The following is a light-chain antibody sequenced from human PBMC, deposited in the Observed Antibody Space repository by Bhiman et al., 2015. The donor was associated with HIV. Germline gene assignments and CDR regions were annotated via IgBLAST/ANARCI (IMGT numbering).Light chain of an antibody. J-gene: IGLJ3*02. CDR1: SSDVGGYNY. V-gene: IGLV2-14*03. CDR3: SSYTSSSTWV. CDR2: DVS. Sequence: SVSGSPGQSITISCTGTSSDVGGYNYVSWYQQHPGKAPKLMISDVSERPSGVSNRFSGSKSGNTASLTISGLQAEDEADYYCSSYTSSSTWVFGGGTKLTVL.